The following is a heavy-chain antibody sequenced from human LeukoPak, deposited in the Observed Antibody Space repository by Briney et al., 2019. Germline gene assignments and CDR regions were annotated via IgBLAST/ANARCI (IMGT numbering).Heavy chain of an antibody. CDR1: GFTFSSYS. J-gene: IGHJ3*02. CDR3: AREGHCSTTSCALDAIEI. Sequence: GGSLRLSCAASGFTFSSYSMNWVRQAPGKGLEWVSYISSSSGTIYYADSVKGRFTISRDNAKNSLSLQMNSLRAEDTAVYYCAREGHCSTTSCALDAIEIWGQGTLVAVSS. D-gene: IGHD2-2*01. CDR2: ISSSSGTI. V-gene: IGHV3-48*01.